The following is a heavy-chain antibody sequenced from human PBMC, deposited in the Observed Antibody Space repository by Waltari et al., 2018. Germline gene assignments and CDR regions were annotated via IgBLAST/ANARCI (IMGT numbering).Heavy chain of an antibody. CDR1: GGSLTSSRHY. D-gene: IGHD5-12*01. V-gene: IGHV4-39*02. CDR3: ATYIGASLGTAAFDV. Sequence: QLQLQESGPGLVKPSATLSLTCSVSGGSLTSSRHYWVWIRQPPGQGLEWIGTISYSGATYSSPSLKSRVTLSRDTSKNDFSLRLGSVTAADTAVYYCATYIGASLGTAAFDVWGQGTMVTVSS. CDR2: ISYSGAT. J-gene: IGHJ3*01.